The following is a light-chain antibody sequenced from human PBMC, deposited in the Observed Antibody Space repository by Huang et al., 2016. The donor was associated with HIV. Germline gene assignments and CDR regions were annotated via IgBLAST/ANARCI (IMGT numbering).Light chain of an antibody. Sequence: EVVLTQSPATLSLCPGERATLSCRASQHVRRYLAWYQNNPGHAPRLLIYDASNSATGIPARFSCSGAGTDFTVTISSLEPEDCAVYYYQQRSNWPPNFGQGTRLEIK. V-gene: IGKV3-11*01. CDR1: QHVRRY. CDR3: QQRSNWPPN. CDR2: DAS. J-gene: IGKJ5*01.